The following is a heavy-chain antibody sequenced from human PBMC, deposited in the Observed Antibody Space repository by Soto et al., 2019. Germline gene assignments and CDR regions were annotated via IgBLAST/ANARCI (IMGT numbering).Heavy chain of an antibody. Sequence: GGSLRLSCVASGFTFSSYGIHWVRQAPGRGREWVAVISYDGSNKYYADSVKGRFTISRDNFKNTLYLQMNSLRAEDTAVYYCAKERYGQLYLEDYGMDVWGQGTTVTVSS. CDR3: AKERYGQLYLEDYGMDV. D-gene: IGHD3-16*01. J-gene: IGHJ6*02. CDR2: ISYDGSNK. V-gene: IGHV3-30*18. CDR1: GFTFSSYG.